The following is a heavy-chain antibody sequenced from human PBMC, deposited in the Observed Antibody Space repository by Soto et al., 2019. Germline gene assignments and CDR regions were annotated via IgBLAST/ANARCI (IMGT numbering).Heavy chain of an antibody. Sequence: SVKLSCKASGYSFTGDHMHWVLHATGQGLEWMGWINPNSGGTNYAQKFQGWVTMTRDTSISTAYMELSRLRSDDTAVYYCARAAVAIGYYYYVMDVWGKGTTVIVSS. J-gene: IGHJ6*04. V-gene: IGHV1-2*04. CDR3: ARAAVAIGYYYYVMDV. D-gene: IGHD2-15*01. CDR1: GYSFTGDH. CDR2: INPNSGGT.